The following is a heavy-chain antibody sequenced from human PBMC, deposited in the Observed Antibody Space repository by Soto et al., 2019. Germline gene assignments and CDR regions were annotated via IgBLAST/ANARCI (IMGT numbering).Heavy chain of an antibody. Sequence: GGSLRLSCAASGFTFSSYGMHWVRQAPGKGLEWVAVIWYDGSNKYYADSVRGRFTISRDNSKNTLYLQMNSLRAEDTAVYYCARDLVTMIVANAFDIWGQGTMVTVSS. CDR2: IWYDGSNK. CDR1: GFTFSSYG. J-gene: IGHJ3*02. V-gene: IGHV3-33*01. D-gene: IGHD3-22*01. CDR3: ARDLVTMIVANAFDI.